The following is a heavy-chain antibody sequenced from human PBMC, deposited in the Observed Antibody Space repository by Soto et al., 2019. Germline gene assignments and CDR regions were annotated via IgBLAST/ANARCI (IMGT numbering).Heavy chain of an antibody. Sequence: GASVKVSCKASGGTFSSYTISWVRQAPGQGLEWMGRIIPILGIANYAQKFQGRVTITADKSTSTAYMELSSPRSEDTAVYYCARDGGRGGYEPRGYYYYMDVWGKGTTVTVSS. D-gene: IGHD5-12*01. CDR3: ARDGGRGGYEPRGYYYYMDV. CDR1: GGTFSSYT. J-gene: IGHJ6*03. V-gene: IGHV1-69*04. CDR2: IIPILGIA.